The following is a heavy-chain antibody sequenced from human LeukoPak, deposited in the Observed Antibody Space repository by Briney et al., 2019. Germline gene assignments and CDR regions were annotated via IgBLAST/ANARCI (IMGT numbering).Heavy chain of an antibody. V-gene: IGHV3-7*01. J-gene: IGHJ4*02. CDR2: IKEDGSEK. Sequence: PGGSLRLSCAASGFTFSNYWMNWVRQAPGKGLEWVANIKEDGSEKYYVDSVKGRFTISRDNAKNSLYLQMDSLRAEDTAVYYCARDPQELNSYPDYWGQGTLVTVSS. CDR3: ARDPQELNSYPDY. CDR1: GFTFSNYW. D-gene: IGHD5-18*01.